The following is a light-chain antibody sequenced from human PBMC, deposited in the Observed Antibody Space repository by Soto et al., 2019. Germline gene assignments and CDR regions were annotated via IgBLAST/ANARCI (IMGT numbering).Light chain of an antibody. J-gene: IGLJ2*01. CDR3: SSYAGSNTVV. CDR2: EVS. CDR1: SSDVGGYNF. V-gene: IGLV2-8*01. Sequence: QSALTQPPSASGSPGQSVTISCTGTSSDVGGYNFVSWYQQHPGKAPKLMIYEVSKRPSGVPDRFSGSKSGSTASLTVSGLQAEDEADYYCSSYAGSNTVVFGGGTKVTVL.